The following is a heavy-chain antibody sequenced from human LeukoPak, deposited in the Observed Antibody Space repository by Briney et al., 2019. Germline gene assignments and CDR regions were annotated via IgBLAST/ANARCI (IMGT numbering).Heavy chain of an antibody. CDR1: GLVVSSNC. Sequence: GSLRLSCAASGLVVSSNCMSWIRQPPGKGLEWIGEINHSGSTNYNPSLKSRVTISVDTSKNQFSLKLSSVTAADTAVYYCARGLGRTIDYWGQGTLVTVSS. D-gene: IGHD1-1*01. V-gene: IGHV4-34*01. CDR2: INHSGST. J-gene: IGHJ4*02. CDR3: ARGLGRTIDY.